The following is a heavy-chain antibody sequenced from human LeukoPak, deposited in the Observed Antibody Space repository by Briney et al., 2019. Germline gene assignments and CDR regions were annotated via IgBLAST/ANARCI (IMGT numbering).Heavy chain of an antibody. V-gene: IGHV1-58*02. CDR1: GFTFTSSA. CDR3: AAGRGYSYGLFAFDY. Sequence: SVKVSCKASGFTFTSSAMQWVRQARGQRLEWIGWIVVGSGNTNCAQKFQERVTITRDMSTSTAYMELSSLRSEDTAVYYCAAGRGYSYGLFAFDYWGQGTLVTVSS. CDR2: IVVGSGNT. J-gene: IGHJ4*02. D-gene: IGHD5-18*01.